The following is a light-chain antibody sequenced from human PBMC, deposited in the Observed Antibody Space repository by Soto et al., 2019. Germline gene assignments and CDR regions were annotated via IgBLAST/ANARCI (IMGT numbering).Light chain of an antibody. CDR1: SSDVGGYNY. Sequence: QSVLTQPPSASGSPGQSVTISCTGTSSDVGGYNYVSWYQHHPDKAPKLIIYEVYKRPSGVPDRFSGSKSGNTASLTVSGLQAEDAAEYYCSSYAASDSFVVFGGGTKLTVL. CDR3: SSYAASDSFVV. V-gene: IGLV2-8*01. CDR2: EVY. J-gene: IGLJ2*01.